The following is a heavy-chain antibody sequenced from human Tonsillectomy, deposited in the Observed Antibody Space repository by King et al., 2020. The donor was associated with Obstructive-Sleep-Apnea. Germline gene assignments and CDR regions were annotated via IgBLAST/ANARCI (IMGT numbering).Heavy chain of an antibody. V-gene: IGHV5-51*01. CDR2: IYPVDSDT. Sequence: QLVQSGAEVKKPGEFLKISCKGSVYSFTSYWIGCVRQIPGKGLGWMVIIYPVDSDTRYRPSFQVQVTIPADKSIRTAYLQWRSLKASDTAMYYCARRSVDIVATLDQYYFDYWGQGTLVTVSS. CDR1: VYSFTSYW. D-gene: IGHD5-12*01. J-gene: IGHJ4*02. CDR3: ARRSVDIVATLDQYYFDY.